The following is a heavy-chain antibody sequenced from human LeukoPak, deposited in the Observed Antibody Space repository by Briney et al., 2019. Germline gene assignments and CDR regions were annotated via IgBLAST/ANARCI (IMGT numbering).Heavy chain of an antibody. CDR1: GYTLTELS. D-gene: IGHD3-3*01. V-gene: IGHV1-24*01. J-gene: IGHJ5*02. Sequence: ASVKVSCKVSGYTLTELSMHWVRRAPGKGLEWMGGFDPEDGETIYAQKFQGRVTMTEDTSTDTAYMELSSLRSEDTAVYYCATGDGSLYYDFWSGYYTWGQGTLVTVSS. CDR2: FDPEDGET. CDR3: ATGDGSLYYDFWSGYYT.